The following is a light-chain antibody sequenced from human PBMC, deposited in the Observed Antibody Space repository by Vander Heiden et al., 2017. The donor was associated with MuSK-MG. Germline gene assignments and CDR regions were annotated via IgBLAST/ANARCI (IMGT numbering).Light chain of an antibody. CDR1: QSVDTN. V-gene: IGKV3-15*01. CDR3: QQYNTGPYSYS. Sequence: EIVMTQSPATLSVSPGARATLSCRASQSVDTNLAWYQQKPGQPPRLLIFGASTRATGIPDRFSGSGSGTEFTLTISSLQSEDFVVYYCQQYNTGPYSYSFGQGTKLEIK. CDR2: GAS. J-gene: IGKJ2*03.